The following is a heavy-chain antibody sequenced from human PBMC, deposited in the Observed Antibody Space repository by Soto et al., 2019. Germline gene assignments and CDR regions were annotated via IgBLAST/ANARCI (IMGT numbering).Heavy chain of an antibody. V-gene: IGHV3-74*01. J-gene: IGHJ3*01. CDR1: GFTFRSYW. Sequence: EVQLAESGGASVQPGGSLRLSCAGSGFTFRSYWMHWVRQAPGKGLVWVARIDNDGTGSIYADSVRGRFTISRDNAYNTVYLHMTSLRADDTAVYYCSRGGFHHGFDVWGQGTMVTVSS. CDR2: IDNDGTGS. CDR3: SRGGFHHGFDV. D-gene: IGHD2-15*01.